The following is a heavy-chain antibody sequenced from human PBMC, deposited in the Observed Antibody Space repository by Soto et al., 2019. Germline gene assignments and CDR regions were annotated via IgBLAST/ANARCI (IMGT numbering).Heavy chain of an antibody. D-gene: IGHD4-17*01. CDR2: IYYSGST. CDR1: GGSISSGGYY. J-gene: IGHJ4*02. CDR3: ARSSQSTVTTFAY. V-gene: IGHV4-31*03. Sequence: QVQLQESGPGLVKPSQTLSLTCTVSGGSISSGGYYWSWIRQHPGKGLEWIGYIYYSGSTYYNPSHKSRVTISVDTSKNPFPLKPSSVPAADTAVYYCARSSQSTVTTFAYWGQGTLVTVSS.